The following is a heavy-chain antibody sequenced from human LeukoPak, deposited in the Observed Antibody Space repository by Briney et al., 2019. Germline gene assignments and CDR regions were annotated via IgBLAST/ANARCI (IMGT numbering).Heavy chain of an antibody. CDR3: ARASDYDSLDY. J-gene: IGHJ4*02. CDR1: GFTVSSYG. CDR2: IWYDGSNK. D-gene: IGHD3-22*01. Sequence: GKSLRLSCAASGFTVSSYGMHWVRQAPGKGLEWVAVIWYDGSNKYYADSVKGRFTISRDNSKSTLYLQMNSLRAEDTAVYYCARASDYDSLDYWGQGTLVTVSS. V-gene: IGHV3-33*08.